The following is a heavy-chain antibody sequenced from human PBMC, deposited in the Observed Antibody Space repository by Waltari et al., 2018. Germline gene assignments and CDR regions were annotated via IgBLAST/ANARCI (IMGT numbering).Heavy chain of an antibody. J-gene: IGHJ4*02. CDR1: GDSMSTSDY. CDR2: VRGDGKT. D-gene: IGHD1-1*01. Sequence: QLQLQESGPGLVKPSGTLSLICAVSGDSMSTSDYWSWVRQPPGKGLEWIGKVRGDGKTTSTPSFSSRVTMSLDTSTYHFALKLTSATAADTALYYCARDRGRGLYLDTWGQGTLVTVSP. V-gene: IGHV4-4*02. CDR3: ARDRGRGLYLDT.